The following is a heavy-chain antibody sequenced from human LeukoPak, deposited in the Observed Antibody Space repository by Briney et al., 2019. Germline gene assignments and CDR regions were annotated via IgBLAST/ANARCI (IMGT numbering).Heavy chain of an antibody. CDR3: ARAYSSSWYFNWFDP. V-gene: IGHV4-39*07. D-gene: IGHD6-13*01. CDR2: IHYSGAT. CDR1: GGSISDGNYY. Sequence: SETLSLTCTVSGGSISDGNYYWGWIRQPPGKGLEWIASIHYSGATYYNASLESRVTISVDTSKNQFSLKLSSVTAADTAVYYCARAYSSSWYFNWFDPWGQGTLVTVSS. J-gene: IGHJ5*02.